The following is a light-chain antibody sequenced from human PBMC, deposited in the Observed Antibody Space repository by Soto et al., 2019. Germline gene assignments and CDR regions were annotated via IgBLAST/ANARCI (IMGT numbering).Light chain of an antibody. V-gene: IGKV3-20*01. CDR2: RAA. CDR1: QSVRNSH. Sequence: EIVFTQSPGTLSFSPGERATLSCRASQSVRNSHLAWYQQKPGQPPRLLISRAASRAPGIPDRFSGSGSGTGFTLSISKLEPEDSALYYCQQYGDSPWTLGLGTKVDIK. J-gene: IGKJ1*01. CDR3: QQYGDSPWT.